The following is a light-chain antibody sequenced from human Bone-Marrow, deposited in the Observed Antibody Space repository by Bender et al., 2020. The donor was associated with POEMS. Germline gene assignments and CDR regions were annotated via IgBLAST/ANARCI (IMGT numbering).Light chain of an antibody. J-gene: IGLJ3*02. CDR2: EVS. V-gene: IGLV2-8*01. CDR1: SSNVGAYNY. Sequence: QSALTQPPSASGSPGQSVTISCTGTSSNVGAYNYVSWYQQHPGKAPKLMIYEVSKRPSGFPDRFSGSKSGNTASLTVSGLQAEDEADYYSSSYTGSNNRVFGGGTKLTVL. CDR3: SSYTGSNNRV.